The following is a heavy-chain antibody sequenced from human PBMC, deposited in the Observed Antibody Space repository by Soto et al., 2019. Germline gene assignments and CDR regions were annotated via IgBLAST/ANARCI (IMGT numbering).Heavy chain of an antibody. Sequence: QVQLVQSGAEVKKPGSSVKVSCKASGGTFSSYAISWVRQAPGQGLEWMGGIIPIFGTANYAQKFQGRVTITTDKSTSTAYMELSSLRSDDTAVYYCASPTMDYYYYYGMDVWGQGTTVTVSS. V-gene: IGHV1-69*05. CDR3: ASPTMDYYYYYGMDV. CDR1: GGTFSSYA. D-gene: IGHD3-10*01. CDR2: IIPIFGTA. J-gene: IGHJ6*02.